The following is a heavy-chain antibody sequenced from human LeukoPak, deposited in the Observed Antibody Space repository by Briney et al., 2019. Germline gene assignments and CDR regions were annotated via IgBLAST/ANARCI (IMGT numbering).Heavy chain of an antibody. Sequence: GGSLRLSCAASGFSVSKNYMNWVRQAPGKGLEWVSVIYSGGSIYHADCVKGRFTISRDNSKNTLYLHMNRLRAEDTAVYYCARGGMLWELGFDIWGQGTMGTVSS. CDR2: IYSGGSI. CDR1: GFSVSKNY. D-gene: IGHD1-26*01. V-gene: IGHV3-53*01. J-gene: IGHJ3*02. CDR3: ARGGMLWELGFDI.